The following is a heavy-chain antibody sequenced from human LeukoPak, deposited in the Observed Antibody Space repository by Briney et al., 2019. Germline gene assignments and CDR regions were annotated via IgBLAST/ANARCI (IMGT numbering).Heavy chain of an antibody. CDR2: IKQDGSEK. Sequence: GGSLRLSCAASGFTFSSYWMTWVRQAPGRGLEWVASIKQDGSEKYYVDSVKGRFTISRDNAKNSLYLQMNSLRAEDTSVYYCARDRTFASWGQGTLVTVSS. CDR1: GFTFSSYW. D-gene: IGHD3-16*01. CDR3: ARDRTFAS. V-gene: IGHV3-7*01. J-gene: IGHJ4*02.